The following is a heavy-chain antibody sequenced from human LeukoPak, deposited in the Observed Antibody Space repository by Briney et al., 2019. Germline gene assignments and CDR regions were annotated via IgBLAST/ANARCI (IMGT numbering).Heavy chain of an antibody. Sequence: ASVKVSCKASGYTFTTYDINWVRQATGQGLEWLGWMNPNIGNTGYSQNFQGRVTMTRNTSISTAYMELTSLRSEDTAVYYCARESGDLDYGGNSSGWFDPWGQGTLVTVSS. CDR2: MNPNIGNT. D-gene: IGHD4-23*01. CDR3: ARESGDLDYGGNSSGWFDP. V-gene: IGHV1-8*01. CDR1: GYTFTTYD. J-gene: IGHJ5*02.